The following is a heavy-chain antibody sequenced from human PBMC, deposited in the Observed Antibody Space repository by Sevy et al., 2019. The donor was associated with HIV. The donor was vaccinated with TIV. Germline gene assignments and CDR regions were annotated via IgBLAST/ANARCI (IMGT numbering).Heavy chain of an antibody. J-gene: IGHJ4*02. Sequence: SDTLSLTCTVSGGSISSSSYYWGWIRQPPGKGLEWIGSIYYSGSTYYNPSLKSRVTISVDTSKNQSSLKLSSVTAAETAGYYCARQAVANWGGHFDYWGQGTLVTVSS. CDR1: GGSISSSSYY. D-gene: IGHD7-27*01. CDR3: ARQAVANWGGHFDY. CDR2: IYYSGST. V-gene: IGHV4-39*01.